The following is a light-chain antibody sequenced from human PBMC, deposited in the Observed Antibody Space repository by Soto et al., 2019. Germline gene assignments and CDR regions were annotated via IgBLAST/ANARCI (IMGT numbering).Light chain of an antibody. J-gene: IGKJ1*01. Sequence: LTLSPGDRATLSCRASPRVGSNYVAWQQQPPGQPRSLLIQDASRSATSIADWCSGRWSGADFTPTSSRLQDEYFAVYYCQRYGRSRWTFGQGTKVDIK. CDR2: DAS. V-gene: IGKV3-20*01. CDR1: PRVGSNY. CDR3: QRYGRSRWT.